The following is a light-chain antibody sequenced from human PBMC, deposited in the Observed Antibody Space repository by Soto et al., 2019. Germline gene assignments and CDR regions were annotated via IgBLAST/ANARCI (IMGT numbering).Light chain of an antibody. CDR3: CSYAGSYTWV. J-gene: IGLJ3*02. CDR1: SSDVGGYNY. Sequence: QSALTQPRSVPGSPGQSVTISCTGTSSDVGGYNYVSWYQQYPGKAPKLMIYDVSKGPSGVPDRFSGSKSGNTASLTISGLQAEDEADYYCCSYAGSYTWVFGGGTKLTVL. CDR2: DVS. V-gene: IGLV2-11*01.